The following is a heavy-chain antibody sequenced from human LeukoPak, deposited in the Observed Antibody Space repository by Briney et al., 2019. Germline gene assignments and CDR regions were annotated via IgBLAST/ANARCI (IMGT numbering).Heavy chain of an antibody. J-gene: IGHJ4*02. CDR2: IKEDGSEK. V-gene: IGHV3-7*01. CDR3: ASETLSTS. CDR1: GFSSSSYW. D-gene: IGHD2-2*01. Sequence: GESLRLSCAASGFSSSSYWMTWVRQAPGKGLEWVANIKEDGSEKYYVDSVKGRFTISRDNAKNSLYLQMNSLRVEDTAVYYCASETLSTSWGQGTLVTVSS.